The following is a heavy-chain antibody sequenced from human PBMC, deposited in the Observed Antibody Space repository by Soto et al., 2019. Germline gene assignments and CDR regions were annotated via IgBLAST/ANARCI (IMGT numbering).Heavy chain of an antibody. CDR2: INPSGGST. CDR3: ARANLGGWYVY. CDR1: GYTFTSYY. Sequence: QVQLVQSGAEVKKPGASVKVSCKASGYTFTSYYMHWVRQAPGQGLEWMGIINPSGGSTSYAQKFQGRVTMTRDTSSSTVYMELSSLRSEDTAVYYCARANLGGWYVYWGQGTLVTVSS. V-gene: IGHV1-46*01. D-gene: IGHD6-19*01. J-gene: IGHJ4*02.